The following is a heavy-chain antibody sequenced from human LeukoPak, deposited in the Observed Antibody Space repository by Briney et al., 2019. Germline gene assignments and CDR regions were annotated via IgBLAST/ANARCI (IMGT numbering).Heavy chain of an antibody. CDR2: VSSQGGST. D-gene: IGHD3-10*01. CDR1: GFTFSSYG. CDR3: VKNYYGSGTYLEFDY. Sequence: PGGSLRLSCSASGFTFSSYGMHWVRQAPGKGLEYVSGVSSQGGSTYYADSVKGRFTISRDNSKNTLYLQMSSLRVDDMAVYYCVKNYYGSGTYLEFDYWGQGTPVTVSS. V-gene: IGHV3-64D*06. J-gene: IGHJ4*02.